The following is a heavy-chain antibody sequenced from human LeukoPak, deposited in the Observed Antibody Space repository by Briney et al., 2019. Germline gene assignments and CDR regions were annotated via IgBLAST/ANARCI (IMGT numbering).Heavy chain of an antibody. CDR2: IYSGGST. D-gene: IGHD5-18*01. Sequence: GGSLTLSCAASGFTVCSIYMSWVRPAPGRGLEWVSVIYSGGSTYYAYSVKGRITTSSDNSKNTLYLQRNSLRAEDTAVYYGARRGGDLSYSYGSYYFDYWGQGTLVTVSS. CDR3: ARRGGDLSYSYGSYYFDY. J-gene: IGHJ4*02. CDR1: GFTVCSIY. V-gene: IGHV3-66*01.